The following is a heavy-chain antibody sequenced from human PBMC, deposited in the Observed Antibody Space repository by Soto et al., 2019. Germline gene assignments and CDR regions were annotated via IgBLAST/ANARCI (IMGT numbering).Heavy chain of an antibody. V-gene: IGHV3-30*18. CDR1: GFTFSDYA. J-gene: IGHJ4*02. CDR2: VSHDGRNT. D-gene: IGHD6-19*01. CDR3: AKGGRQWLVTSDFNY. Sequence: VQLVESGGGVVQPGRSLLLSCAASGFTFSDYAMHWVRQAPGKGLEWVAVVSHDGRNTHYADSVKGRFTISRDSSKNTVSLEMTSLRAEDTDVYYCAKGGRQWLVTSDFNYWGQGALVTVSS.